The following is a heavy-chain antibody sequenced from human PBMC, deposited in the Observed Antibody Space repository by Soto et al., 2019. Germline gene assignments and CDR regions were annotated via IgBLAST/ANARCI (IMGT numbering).Heavy chain of an antibody. D-gene: IGHD6-13*01. Sequence: SVKVSCKASGGTFSSYAISWVRQAPGQGLEWMGGIIPIFGTANYAQKFQGRVTITADESTSTAYMELSSLRSEDTAVYYCARDDPGQQLVTNYYGMDVWGQGTTVTVSS. CDR1: GGTFSSYA. CDR3: ARDDPGQQLVTNYYGMDV. V-gene: IGHV1-69*13. CDR2: IIPIFGTA. J-gene: IGHJ6*02.